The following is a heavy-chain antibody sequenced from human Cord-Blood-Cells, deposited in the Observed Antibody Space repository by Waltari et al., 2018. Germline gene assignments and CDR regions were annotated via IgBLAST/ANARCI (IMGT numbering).Heavy chain of an antibody. D-gene: IGHD6-6*01. CDR3: ARDTSSSYYYYYYMDV. J-gene: IGHJ6*03. CDR1: GFTFRSYS. V-gene: IGHV3-48*02. CDR2: ISSSSSTI. Sequence: EVQLVESGGGLVQPGGSLRLSCAASGFTFRSYSMTWVRQAPGKGLEWVSYISSSSSTIYYADSVKGRFTISRDNAKNSLYLQMNSLRDEDTAVYYCARDTSSSYYYYYYMDVWGKGTTVTVSS.